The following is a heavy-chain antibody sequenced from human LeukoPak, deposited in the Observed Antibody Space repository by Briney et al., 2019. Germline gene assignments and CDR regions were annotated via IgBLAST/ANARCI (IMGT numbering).Heavy chain of an antibody. CDR1: GYTFTGYY. CDR3: ARDFPPGDIVVVPAATRDY. J-gene: IGHJ4*02. V-gene: IGHV1-2*02. Sequence: GASVKVSCKASGYTFTGYYMHWVRQAPGQGLEWMGWINPNSGGTNYAQKIQGRVTMTRDTSISTAYLELSRLRSDDTAVYYCARDFPPGDIVVVPAATRDYWGQGTLVTVSS. CDR2: INPNSGGT. D-gene: IGHD2-2*01.